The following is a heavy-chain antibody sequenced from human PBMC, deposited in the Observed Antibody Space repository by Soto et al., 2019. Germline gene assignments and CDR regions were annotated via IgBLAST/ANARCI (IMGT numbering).Heavy chain of an antibody. CDR1: GYTFTSYG. D-gene: IGHD6-25*01. J-gene: IGHJ4*02. V-gene: IGHV1-18*01. CDR2: ISPNSGAT. CDR3: VREMCTRSGPQTFFEY. Sequence: ASLKVSCKASGYTFTSYGIIWPRQAPGQGLEWMGYISPNSGATTYAQNLQGRLTLTTDTSTSTAYMELRSLSSDDTAIYYCVREMCTRSGPQTFFEYWGLGALVPGSS.